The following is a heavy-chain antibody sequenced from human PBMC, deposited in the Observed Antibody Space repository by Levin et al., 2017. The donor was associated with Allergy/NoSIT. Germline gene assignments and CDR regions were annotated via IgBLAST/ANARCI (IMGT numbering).Heavy chain of an antibody. Sequence: SQTLSLTCTVSGGSISSSSYYWGWIRQPPGKGLEWIGSIYYSGSTYYNPSLKSRVTISVDTSKNQFSLKLSSVTAADTAVYYCARHQVGGGDSQLDYWGQGTLVTVSS. V-gene: IGHV4-39*01. D-gene: IGHD2-21*01. CDR3: ARHQVGGGDSQLDY. J-gene: IGHJ4*02. CDR2: IYYSGST. CDR1: GGSISSSSYY.